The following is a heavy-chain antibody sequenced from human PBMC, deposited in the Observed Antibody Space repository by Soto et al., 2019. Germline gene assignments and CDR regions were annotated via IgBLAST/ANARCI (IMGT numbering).Heavy chain of an antibody. D-gene: IGHD6-13*01. CDR2: IKSKPDGGTT. Sequence: GGSLRLSCAASGFTFSNAWMSWVRQAPGKGLEWVGRIKSKPDGGTTDYAAPVKGRFTISRDDSKHMLYLQMNSLKTEDTAVYYCITDPGSTAYWGQGTLVTVSS. V-gene: IGHV3-15*01. CDR1: GFTFSNAW. J-gene: IGHJ4*02. CDR3: ITDPGSTAY.